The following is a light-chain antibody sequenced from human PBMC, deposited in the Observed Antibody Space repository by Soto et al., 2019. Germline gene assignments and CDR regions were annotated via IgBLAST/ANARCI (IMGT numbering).Light chain of an antibody. V-gene: IGKV4-1*01. J-gene: IGKJ4*01. CDR2: WAS. CDR3: QQYYSTPLT. CDR1: QSVLYSSNNKNY. Sequence: DIVMTQSPDSLAVSLGERATINCKSSQSVLYSSNNKNYLAWYQQKPGQPPKLLIYWASTRESGVPDRFSGSGSATDFTLTISSLQAEDVAAYYCQQYYSTPLTFGGGTKVEIK.